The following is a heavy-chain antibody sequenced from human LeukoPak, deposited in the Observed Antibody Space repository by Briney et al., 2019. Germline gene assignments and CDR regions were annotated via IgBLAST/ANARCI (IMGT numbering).Heavy chain of an antibody. CDR2: TSNSGST. CDR1: GGSISSYY. Sequence: SETLSLTCTVSGGSISSYYWSWIRQPPGKGLEWIGSTSNSGSTYYNPSLKSRVIISVDTSNNQFSLKLTSVTAADTAVYYCARRITGTTSDSFDYWGQGTQVTVSS. V-gene: IGHV4-59*05. D-gene: IGHD1-20*01. CDR3: ARRITGTTSDSFDY. J-gene: IGHJ4*02.